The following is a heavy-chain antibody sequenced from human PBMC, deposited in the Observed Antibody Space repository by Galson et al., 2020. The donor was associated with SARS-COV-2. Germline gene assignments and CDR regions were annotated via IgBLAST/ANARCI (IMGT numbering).Heavy chain of an antibody. CDR1: GFTFSGYA. J-gene: IGHJ4*02. D-gene: IGHD3-22*01. CDR3: AKRHRDSSGFDY. V-gene: IGHV3-23*01. Sequence: GGSLRLSCAASGFTFSGYAMSWVRKAPGKGLEWVSGISGTGSTTYYAGSVKGRFTISRDNSKNTLYLQMNSLRAEDTAVYYCAKRHRDSSGFDYWGQGTLVTVSS. CDR2: ISGTGSTT.